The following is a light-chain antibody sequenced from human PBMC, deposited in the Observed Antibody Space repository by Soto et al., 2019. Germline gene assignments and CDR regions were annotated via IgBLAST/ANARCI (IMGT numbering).Light chain of an antibody. CDR1: QSISSW. J-gene: IGKJ1*01. CDR2: DAS. V-gene: IGKV1-5*01. Sequence: DIQMTQSPSTLSASVGGRVTITCRASQSISSWLAWYQQKPGKAPKLLIHDASSLESGVPSRFSGSRSGTEFTLTISSLQPDDFATYYCQQYNSYSTFGQGTKVDIK. CDR3: QQYNSYST.